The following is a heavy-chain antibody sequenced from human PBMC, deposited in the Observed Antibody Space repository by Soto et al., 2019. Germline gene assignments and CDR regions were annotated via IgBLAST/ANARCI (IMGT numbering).Heavy chain of an antibody. D-gene: IGHD6-13*01. J-gene: IGHJ6*03. CDR2: IKYDGTST. Sequence: EVQLVESGGGSVQPGGSLRLSCAASGFPFSSDWIHWVRQAPGKGLVWVSRIKYDGTSTNYADSLKGRLTISRENAKHTVYLQMNSLRVEYAAVYHCARGAKGGYYVDVWGKGTTVTVSS. CDR1: GFPFSSDW. V-gene: IGHV3-74*01. CDR3: ARGAKGGYYVDV.